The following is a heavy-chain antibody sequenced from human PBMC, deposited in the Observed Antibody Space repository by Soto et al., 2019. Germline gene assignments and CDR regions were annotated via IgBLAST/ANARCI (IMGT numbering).Heavy chain of an antibody. D-gene: IGHD3-10*01. CDR2: ISGGGDTT. Sequence: EVQLLDSGGGLVQPGGSLRLSCAASGFTFNNYAMTWVRQAPGKGLEWVSAISGGGDTTSYADSVKGRFTDSRDGSKNALYLQMSSLRAEDTALYYCAKGRGGSGSLTPRVDFWGQGTLVTVSS. J-gene: IGHJ4*02. CDR1: GFTFNNYA. V-gene: IGHV3-23*01. CDR3: AKGRGGSGSLTPRVDF.